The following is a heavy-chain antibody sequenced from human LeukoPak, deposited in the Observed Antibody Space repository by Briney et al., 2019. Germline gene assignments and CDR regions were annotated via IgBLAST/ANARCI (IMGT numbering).Heavy chain of an antibody. CDR3: ARYGTRCYYYYMDV. Sequence: SETLSLTCAVYGGSFSGYYWTWIRQPPGKGLEWIGEINYSGSTKYNPSLKSRVTISVDTSKNQFSLKLSSVTAADTAVYYCARYGTRCYYYYMDVWGKGTTVTISS. D-gene: IGHD1-26*01. CDR1: GGSFSGYY. J-gene: IGHJ6*03. V-gene: IGHV4-34*01. CDR2: INYSGST.